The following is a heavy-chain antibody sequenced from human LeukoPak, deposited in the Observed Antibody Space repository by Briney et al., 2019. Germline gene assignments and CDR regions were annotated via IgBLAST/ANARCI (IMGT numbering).Heavy chain of an antibody. CDR2: ISGSGGST. D-gene: IGHD2-2*01. CDR1: GFTFSSYA. CDR3: AKGRGSGLGYCSSTSCFYYYYGMDV. J-gene: IGHJ6*02. Sequence: PGGSLRLSCAASGFTFSSYAMSWVRQAPGKGLEWVSAISGSGGSTYYADSVKDRFTISRDNSKNTLYLQMNSLRAEDTAVYYCAKGRGSGLGYCSSTSCFYYYYGMDVWGQGTTVTVSS. V-gene: IGHV3-23*01.